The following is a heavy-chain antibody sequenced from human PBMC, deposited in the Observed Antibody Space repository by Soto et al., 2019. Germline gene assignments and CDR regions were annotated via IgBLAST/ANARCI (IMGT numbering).Heavy chain of an antibody. Sequence: EVQLLESGGGLVQPVGSLRLSCAASGFTFNNYAMTCVRQAPGKGLEWVSALSGGGDTTSYADSVKGRFTVSRDSCTTKMYLEMSSQRAEDTALYYCAKGRGGSGSLTPRVDFWGQGTLVTVSS. V-gene: IGHV3-23*01. D-gene: IGHD3-10*01. CDR3: AKGRGGSGSLTPRVDF. CDR2: LSGGGDTT. J-gene: IGHJ4*02. CDR1: GFTFNNYA.